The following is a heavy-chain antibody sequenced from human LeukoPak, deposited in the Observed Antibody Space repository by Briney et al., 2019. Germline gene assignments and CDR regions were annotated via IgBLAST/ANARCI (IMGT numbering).Heavy chain of an antibody. CDR1: GFTFSIYP. CDR3: ARDIDY. J-gene: IGHJ4*02. CDR2: ISNDGRDK. Sequence: GGSLRLSCAASGFTFSIYPMHWVRQAPGKGLEWVAVISNDGRDKHHADSVKGRFTISRDNAKNSLYLQMNSLRAEDTAVYYCARDIDYWGQGTLVTVSS. V-gene: IGHV3-30*03.